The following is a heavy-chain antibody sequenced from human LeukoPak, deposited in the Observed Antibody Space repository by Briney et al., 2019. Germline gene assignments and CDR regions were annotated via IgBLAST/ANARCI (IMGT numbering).Heavy chain of an antibody. J-gene: IGHJ3*02. CDR2: ISSSSSTI. Sequence: GGSLRLSCAASGFTFNSYSMNWVRQAPGKGLEWVSYISSSSSTIYYADSVKGRFTISRDNAKNSLYLQMNSLRAEDTAVYYCAREDGSGSWWGAFDIWGQGTMVTVSS. CDR3: AREDGSGSWWGAFDI. D-gene: IGHD3-10*01. CDR1: GFTFNSYS. V-gene: IGHV3-48*04.